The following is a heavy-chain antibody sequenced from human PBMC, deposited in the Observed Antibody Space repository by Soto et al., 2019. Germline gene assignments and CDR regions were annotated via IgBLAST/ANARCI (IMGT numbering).Heavy chain of an antibody. Sequence: QMQLVESGGDLVKPGGSLRLSCAACGFDFGDYYMSWVRQAPGKGLEWVSFVSSTGGYTKYSDSLGGRFTVSRDNGKNSLHLQLNSLRVEDTAVYYCARLRVGVNWYFDLWGRGSLVTVSS. CDR1: GFDFGDYY. CDR2: VSSTGGYT. CDR3: ARLRVGVNWYFDL. V-gene: IGHV3-11*06. J-gene: IGHJ2*01. D-gene: IGHD1-26*01.